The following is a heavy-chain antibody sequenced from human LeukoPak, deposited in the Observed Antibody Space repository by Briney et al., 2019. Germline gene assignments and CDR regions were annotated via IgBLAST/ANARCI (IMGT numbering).Heavy chain of an antibody. CDR3: ARVGYSYGFDP. D-gene: IGHD5-18*01. CDR2: IYYSGNT. J-gene: IGHJ5*02. Sequence: SETLSLTCAVDGGSSSGHYWGWLRQTPGEGLGWIGYIYYSGNTNYNPSLKTRVTISIDTSKNQFSLKLSSVTAADTAVYYCARVGYSYGFDPWGQGTLVTVSS. CDR1: GGSSSGHY. V-gene: IGHV4-59*08.